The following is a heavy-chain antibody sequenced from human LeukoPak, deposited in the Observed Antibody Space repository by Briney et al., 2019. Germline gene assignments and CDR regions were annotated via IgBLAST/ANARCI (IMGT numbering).Heavy chain of an antibody. CDR3: AKVSLSQLELPPD. J-gene: IGHJ4*02. D-gene: IGHD1-7*01. Sequence: GGSLRLSCAASGFTFSSYAMSWVRQAPGKGLEWASAISGSGGSTYYADSVKGRFTISRDNSKNTLYLQMNSLRAEDTAVYYCAKVSLSQLELPPDWGQGTLVTVSS. V-gene: IGHV3-23*01. CDR2: ISGSGGST. CDR1: GFTFSSYA.